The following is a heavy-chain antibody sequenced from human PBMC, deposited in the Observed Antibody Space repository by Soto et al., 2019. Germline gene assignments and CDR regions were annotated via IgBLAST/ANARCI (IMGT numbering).Heavy chain of an antibody. CDR3: ASIPPNFVGLWFDP. V-gene: IGHV3-48*03. CDR1: GFTFSSYE. J-gene: IGHJ5*02. D-gene: IGHD2-2*02. CDR2: ISSSGSTI. Sequence: SCAASGFTFSSYEMNWVRQAPGKGLEWVSYISSSGSTIYYADSVKGRFTISRDNAKNSLYLQMNSLRAEDTAVYYCASIPPNFVGLWFDPWGQGTLVTVSS.